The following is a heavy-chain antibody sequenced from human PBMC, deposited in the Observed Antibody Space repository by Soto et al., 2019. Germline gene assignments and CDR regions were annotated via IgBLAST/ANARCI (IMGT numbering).Heavy chain of an antibody. CDR2: ISGRGDTT. CDR1: GFSFSAYA. CDR3: AKVQIAVAANGYGFDY. D-gene: IGHD6-19*01. V-gene: IGHV3-23*01. J-gene: IGHJ4*02. Sequence: EVQLLDSGGGLVQPGGSLRLSCAASGFSFSAYAMSWVRQAPGKGLEWVSSISGRGDTTYYADSVKGRFTTSRDNSKNALYLQMSTLRADDTAVYFCAKVQIAVAANGYGFDYWGQGTQVTVSS.